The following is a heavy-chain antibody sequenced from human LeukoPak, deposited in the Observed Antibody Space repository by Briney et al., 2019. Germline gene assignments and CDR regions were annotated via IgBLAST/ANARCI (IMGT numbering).Heavy chain of an antibody. CDR1: GYTFSGYF. Sequence: ASVKVSCKASGYTFSGYFVHWVRQAPGQGLEWMGWISPNSGGTDYAPKFQGRVTVTRDTSISTAYLEVSSLTSDDTALYYCARGCSSTSSYTSGVDYWGQGTLVTVSS. D-gene: IGHD2-2*01. J-gene: IGHJ4*02. V-gene: IGHV1-2*02. CDR3: ARGCSSTSSYTSGVDY. CDR2: ISPNSGGT.